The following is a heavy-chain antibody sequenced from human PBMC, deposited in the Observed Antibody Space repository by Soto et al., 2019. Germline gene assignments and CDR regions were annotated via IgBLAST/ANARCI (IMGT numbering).Heavy chain of an antibody. CDR3: ARGSHDILTTKFDP. CDR1: GGSFSGYY. V-gene: IGHV4-34*01. CDR2: INHSGST. D-gene: IGHD3-9*01. J-gene: IGHJ5*02. Sequence: SETLSLTXAVYGGSFSGYYWSWIRQPPGKGLEWIGEINHSGSTNYNPSLKSRVTISVDTSKNQFSLKLSSVTAADTAVYYCARGSHDILTTKFDPWGQGTLVTVSS.